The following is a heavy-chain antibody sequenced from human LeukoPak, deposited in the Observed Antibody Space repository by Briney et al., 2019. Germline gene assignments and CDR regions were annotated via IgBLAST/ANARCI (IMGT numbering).Heavy chain of an antibody. CDR3: ARGPNSNWSGLDF. CDR2: ISPTGSTT. J-gene: IGHJ4*02. CDR1: GFSFSGHW. Sequence: GGSLRLSCTASGFSFSGHWKHWARQLPGKGLVWVSRISPTGSTTSYADSVKGRFTVSRDNAKNTLYLQVNNLRAEDTAVYYCARGPNSNWSGLDFWGQGTPLTVSS. V-gene: IGHV3-74*01. D-gene: IGHD6-6*01.